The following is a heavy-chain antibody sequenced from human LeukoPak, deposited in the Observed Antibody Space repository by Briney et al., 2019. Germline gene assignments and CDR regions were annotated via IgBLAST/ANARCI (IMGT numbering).Heavy chain of an antibody. CDR1: GYIFNGYY. CDR2: INPNTGETNH. J-gene: IGHJ4*02. CDR3: ATRSGSYIQLDS. D-gene: IGHD3-10*01. Sequence: ASVKVSCKASGYIFNGYYVHWVRQAPGQGLEWMGWINPNTGETNHNHAQKIQGRVTMTIDTSVNTPYMDIFSLRSDDTAVYYCATRSGSYIQLDSWGQGTRVTVSS. V-gene: IGHV1-2*02.